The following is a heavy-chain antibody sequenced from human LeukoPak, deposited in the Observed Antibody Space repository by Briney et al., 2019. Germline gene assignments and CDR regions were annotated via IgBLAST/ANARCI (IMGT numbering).Heavy chain of an antibody. J-gene: IGHJ6*03. CDR3: AELGITMIGGV. Sequence: GGCLRLSCAASGFTFSSYEMNGVRQAPGKGLEWVSYISSSGSTIYYAHPMKGRFTISRDNAKNSLYLQMNSLRAEDTAVYYCAELGITMIGGVWGKGTTVTISS. V-gene: IGHV3-48*03. CDR2: ISSSGSTI. CDR1: GFTFSSYE. D-gene: IGHD3-10*02.